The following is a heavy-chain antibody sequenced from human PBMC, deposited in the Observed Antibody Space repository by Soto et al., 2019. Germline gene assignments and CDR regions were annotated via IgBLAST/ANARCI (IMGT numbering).Heavy chain of an antibody. CDR2: MNPNSGNT. CDR3: ARSTNDFGDRH. D-gene: IGHD3-10*01. V-gene: IGHV1-8*01. J-gene: IGHJ4*02. CDR1: GYTFTSYD. Sequence: QVQLVQSGAEVKKPGAAVKVSCKASGYTFTSYDSNWVRQATGQGLEWMGWMNPNSGNTGYAQKFQGRVTMTRNTSICTSYMELSSLRAEATAVYYWARSTNDFGDRHWGQGTLVTVSS.